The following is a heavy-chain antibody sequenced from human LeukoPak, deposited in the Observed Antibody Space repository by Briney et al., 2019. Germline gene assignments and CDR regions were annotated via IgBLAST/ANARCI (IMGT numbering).Heavy chain of an antibody. D-gene: IGHD3-22*01. CDR2: IKQGESER. CDR1: GFTFRSYR. Sequence: GGSLGLSCAASGFTFRSYRMSWVRQAPGKGLEWVASIKQGESERYYVDSVNGRFTISRDNAKNSLYLQMNSLRAEDTAVYYCARGDNSAFDIWGQGTMDTVSS. J-gene: IGHJ3*02. V-gene: IGHV3-7*04. CDR3: ARGDNSAFDI.